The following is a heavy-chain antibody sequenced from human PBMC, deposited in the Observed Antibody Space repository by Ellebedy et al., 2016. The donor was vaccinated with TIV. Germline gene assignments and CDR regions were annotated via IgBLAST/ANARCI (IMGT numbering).Heavy chain of an antibody. J-gene: IGHJ6*02. CDR2: LAWDDDD. Sequence: SGPTLVKPTQTLTLTCTFSGFSLTSSGMCVNWIRQPPGKALEWLARLAWDDDDYYSTSLKTRLSISQGTSKNQVVLTMTNMDPVDTATYYCARSLASRHYYGMDVWGQGTSVTVSS. D-gene: IGHD3-3*02. CDR1: GFSLTSSGMC. CDR3: ARSLASRHYYGMDV. V-gene: IGHV2-70*11.